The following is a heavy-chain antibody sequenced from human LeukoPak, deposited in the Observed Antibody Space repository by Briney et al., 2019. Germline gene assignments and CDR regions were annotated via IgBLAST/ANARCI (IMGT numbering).Heavy chain of an antibody. CDR3: AKRLGYYDSSEGYFDY. J-gene: IGHJ4*02. V-gene: IGHV3-30*18. CDR1: GFTFSSYG. Sequence: RPGGSLRLSCAASGFTFSSYGMHWVRQAPGKGLEWVAVISYDGSNKNYADSVKGRFTISRGISKNTLYLQMNSLRAEDTAVYYCAKRLGYYDSSEGYFDYWGQGTLVTVSS. D-gene: IGHD3-22*01. CDR2: ISYDGSNK.